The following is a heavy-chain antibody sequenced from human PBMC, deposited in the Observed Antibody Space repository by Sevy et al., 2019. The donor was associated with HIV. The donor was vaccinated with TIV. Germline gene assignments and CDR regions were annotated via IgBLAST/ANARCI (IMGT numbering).Heavy chain of an antibody. D-gene: IGHD6-13*01. J-gene: IGHJ4*02. V-gene: IGHV3-72*01. CDR2: IRKKADSYTT. CDR3: ATHAGIAAAGRVFDY. Sequence: GGSLRLSCAASGFTFSDHYMEWVRQAPGKGLEWVGRIRKKADSYTTEYAASVKGRFTISRVDSKNSLYLLMNSLKTEDTAVYYCATHAGIAAAGRVFDYWGQGTLVTVSS. CDR1: GFTFSDHY.